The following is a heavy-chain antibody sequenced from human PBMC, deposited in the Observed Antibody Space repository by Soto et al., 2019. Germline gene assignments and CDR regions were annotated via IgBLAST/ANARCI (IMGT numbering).Heavy chain of an antibody. CDR2: IYYSGST. CDR3: ARDKLEAARPGDHAFDI. D-gene: IGHD6-6*01. J-gene: IGHJ3*02. CDR1: GGSVSSGSYY. V-gene: IGHV4-61*01. Sequence: SETLSLTCTVSGGSVSSGSYYWSWIRQPPGKGLEWIGYIYYSGSTNYNPSLKSRVTISVDTSKNQFSLKLSSVTAEDTALYYCARDKLEAARPGDHAFDIWGQGTMVTVSS.